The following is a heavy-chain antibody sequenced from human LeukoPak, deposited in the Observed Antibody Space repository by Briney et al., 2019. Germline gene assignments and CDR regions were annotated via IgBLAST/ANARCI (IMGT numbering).Heavy chain of an antibody. V-gene: IGHV1-46*01. CDR3: ARAAGVVVVPAARPIDY. Sequence: ASVKVSCKASGYTFTSYYMHWVRQPPEQGLEWMEIINPSGGSTSYAQKFQGRVTMTRDTSTSTVYMELSSLRSEDTAVYYCARAAGVVVVPAARPIDYWGQGTLVTVSS. CDR1: GYTFTSYY. D-gene: IGHD2-2*01. J-gene: IGHJ4*02. CDR2: INPSGGST.